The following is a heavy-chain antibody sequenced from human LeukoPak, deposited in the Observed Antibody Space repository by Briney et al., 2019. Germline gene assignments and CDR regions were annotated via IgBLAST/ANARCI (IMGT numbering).Heavy chain of an antibody. CDR1: GYTFTSYG. Sequence: ASVKVSCKASGYTFTSYGISWVRQAPGQGLEWMGWISAYNGNTNYAQKLQGRVTMTTDTSTSTAYMELRSLRSDDTAVYYCARDYCGSGSYSYYYYGMDVWGKGTTVTVSS. CDR2: ISAYNGNT. J-gene: IGHJ6*04. V-gene: IGHV1-18*04. CDR3: ARDYCGSGSYSYYYYGMDV. D-gene: IGHD3-10*01.